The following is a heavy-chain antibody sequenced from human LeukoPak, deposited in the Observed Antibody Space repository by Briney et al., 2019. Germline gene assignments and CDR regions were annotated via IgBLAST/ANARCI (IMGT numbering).Heavy chain of an antibody. Sequence: GASVKVSCKASGYTFTSYGISWVRQAPGQGLEWMGWISAYNGNTNYAQKLQGRVTMTTDTSTSTAYMELRSLRSDDTAVYYCARGRGRYFDWLLYPREDWFDYWGQGTLVTVSS. CDR1: GYTFTSYG. CDR2: ISAYNGNT. V-gene: IGHV1-18*01. CDR3: ARGRGRYFDWLLYPREDWFDY. J-gene: IGHJ4*02. D-gene: IGHD3-9*01.